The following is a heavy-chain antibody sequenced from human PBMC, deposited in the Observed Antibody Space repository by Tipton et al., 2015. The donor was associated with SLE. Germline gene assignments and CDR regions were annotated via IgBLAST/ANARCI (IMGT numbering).Heavy chain of an antibody. V-gene: IGHV4-61*02. CDR2: IYTSGST. CDR1: GGSISSGNYY. CDR3: TRDSGFWSWFDS. J-gene: IGHJ5*01. D-gene: IGHD3-3*01. Sequence: TLPLTCTVSGGSISSGNYYWSWIRQPAGKGLEWIGRIYTSGSTNYNPSLKSRVAISVDTSKNQFSLKLSSVTAADTAVYYCTRDSGFWSWFDSWGQGTLVTVSS.